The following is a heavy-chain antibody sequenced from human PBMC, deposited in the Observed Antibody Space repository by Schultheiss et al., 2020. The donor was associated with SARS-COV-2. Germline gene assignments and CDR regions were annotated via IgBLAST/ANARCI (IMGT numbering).Heavy chain of an antibody. Sequence: SGPTLVKPTQTLTLTCTFSGFSLSTSGVGVGWIRQPPGKALEWLALIDWDDDKYYSTSLKNRLSLSKDTSKNQVVLTVTNMDPVDTATYYCAHSRGGGYGEFDYWGQGTPVTVSS. CDR3: AHSRGGGYGEFDY. J-gene: IGHJ4*02. CDR1: GFSLSTSGVG. CDR2: IDWDDDK. D-gene: IGHD5-12*01. V-gene: IGHV2-70*12.